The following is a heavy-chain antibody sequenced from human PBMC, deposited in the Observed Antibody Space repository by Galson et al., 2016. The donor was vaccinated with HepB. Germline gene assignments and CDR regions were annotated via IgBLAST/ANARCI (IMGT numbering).Heavy chain of an antibody. V-gene: IGHV3-64D*06. J-gene: IGHJ4*02. Sequence: SLRLSCAASGFTFSSYALPWVRQAPGKGLEYVSAINSGSNTFYADSVKGRFTISRDNSKNTRYLQMSSLRIEDTAVYYCVKGSDYGGGNYDYWGQGTLVTVSA. D-gene: IGHD4-23*01. CDR3: VKGSDYGGGNYDY. CDR1: GFTFSSYA. CDR2: INSGSNT.